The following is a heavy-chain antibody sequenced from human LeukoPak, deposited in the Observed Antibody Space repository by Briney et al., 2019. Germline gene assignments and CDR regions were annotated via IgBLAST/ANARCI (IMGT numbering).Heavy chain of an antibody. CDR1: GGSITSYH. V-gene: IGHV4-59*01. CDR2: IYYSESA. CDR3: ARKRSFDL. D-gene: IGHD3-9*01. Sequence: SETLSLTCTVSGGSITSYHYSWIRQPPGKGLEWIGYIYYSESATYNPSLKSRVTISLDTSKNQFFLKLSSVTAADTAVYYCARKRSFDLWGQGTLVTVSS. J-gene: IGHJ4*02.